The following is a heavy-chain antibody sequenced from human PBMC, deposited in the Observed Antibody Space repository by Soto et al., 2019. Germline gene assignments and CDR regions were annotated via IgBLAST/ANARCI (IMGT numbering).Heavy chain of an antibody. V-gene: IGHV1-69*08. D-gene: IGHD6-19*01. Sequence: QVQLVQSGAEVKKPGSSVKVSCKASGGTFSSYTISWVRQAPGQGLEWMGRIIPILGIANYAQKFQGRVTITADKSTSTAYMELSSLRSEDTAVYYCAREQRSSGLSYYYYYGMDVWGQGTTVTVSS. CDR3: AREQRSSGLSYYYYYGMDV. CDR2: IIPILGIA. J-gene: IGHJ6*02. CDR1: GGTFSSYT.